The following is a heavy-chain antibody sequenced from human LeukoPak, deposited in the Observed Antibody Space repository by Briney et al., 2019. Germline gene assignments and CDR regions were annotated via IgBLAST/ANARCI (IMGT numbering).Heavy chain of an antibody. Sequence: EGSLRLSCAASGFTFSSYGMQWVRQAPGKGLEWVAVISHDGTVQHYADSVKGRFTISRDNSDNTLYLQMNSLRDEDTAMYYCAKEGTAMASSYFDYWGQGTLITVSS. CDR3: AKEGTAMASSYFDY. CDR1: GFTFSSYG. D-gene: IGHD5-18*01. V-gene: IGHV3-30*18. J-gene: IGHJ4*02. CDR2: ISHDGTVQ.